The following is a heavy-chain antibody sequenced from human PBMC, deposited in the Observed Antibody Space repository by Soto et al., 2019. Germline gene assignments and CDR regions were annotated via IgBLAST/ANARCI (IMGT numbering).Heavy chain of an antibody. CDR2: ISNTGSVI. D-gene: IGHD6-19*01. J-gene: IGHJ4*02. Sequence: PGGSLRLSCAASGFIFSDYYMIWIRQAPGKGLEWVSYISNTGSVINYADSVKGRFFVSRDNTMNSLNLQLNSLRADDTAMYYCARVSGQWLLSYWGQGTLVTVSS. CDR1: GFIFSDYY. V-gene: IGHV3-11*01. CDR3: ARVSGQWLLSY.